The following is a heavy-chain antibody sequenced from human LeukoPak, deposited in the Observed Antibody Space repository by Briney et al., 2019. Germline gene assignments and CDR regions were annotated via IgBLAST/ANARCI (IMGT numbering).Heavy chain of an antibody. V-gene: IGHV3-23*01. J-gene: IGHJ3*02. CDR1: GFTFSSYA. CDR2: ISGSGGST. D-gene: IGHD5-18*01. Sequence: GGSLRLSCAASGFTFSSYAMSWVRQAPGKGLEWVSAISGSGGSTYYADSVKGRFTISRDNSKNTLYLQMNSLRAEDTAVYYCARTYGLDTAMEDAFDIWGQGTMVTVSS. CDR3: ARTYGLDTAMEDAFDI.